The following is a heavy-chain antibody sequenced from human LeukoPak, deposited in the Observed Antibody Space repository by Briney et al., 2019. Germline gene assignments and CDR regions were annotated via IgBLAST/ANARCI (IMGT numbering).Heavy chain of an antibody. D-gene: IGHD4/OR15-4a*01. CDR2: ISWNSVRM. CDR3: ARRAGAYSHPYDY. V-gene: IGHV3-9*01. J-gene: IGHJ4*02. Sequence: GGSLRLSCAASGFTFDDYAMHWVRQAPGKGLEWVARISWNSVRMDYADSVKGRFTISRDNSKNTLYLQMNTLRAEDTAVYYCARRAGAYSHPYDYWGQGTLVTVSS. CDR1: GFTFDDYA.